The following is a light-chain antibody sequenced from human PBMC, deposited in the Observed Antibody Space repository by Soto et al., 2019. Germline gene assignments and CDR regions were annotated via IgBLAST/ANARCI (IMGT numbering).Light chain of an antibody. Sequence: EIVLTQSPATLSLSPGERATLSCRASQSVSSYLAWYQQKPGQAPRLLIYDASNRATGIPARFSGSGSGTDFTLTISSLEPEDSAVYYCQQRSNWHFGQGTRLEIK. CDR1: QSVSSY. CDR2: DAS. V-gene: IGKV3-11*01. CDR3: QQRSNWH. J-gene: IGKJ5*01.